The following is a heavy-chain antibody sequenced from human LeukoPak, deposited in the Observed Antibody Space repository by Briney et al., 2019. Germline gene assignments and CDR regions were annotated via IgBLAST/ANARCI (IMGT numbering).Heavy chain of an antibody. V-gene: IGHV4-59*08. CDR2: IYYSGST. CDR1: GGSISSYY. Sequence: SETLSLTCTVSGGSISSYYWNWIRQPPGKGLEWIGYIYYSGSTDYNPSLKSRVTISVDTSKNQFSLKLSSVTAADTAVYYCASQVWNRFDYWGQGTLVTVSS. CDR3: ASQVWNRFDY. D-gene: IGHD1-1*01. J-gene: IGHJ4*02.